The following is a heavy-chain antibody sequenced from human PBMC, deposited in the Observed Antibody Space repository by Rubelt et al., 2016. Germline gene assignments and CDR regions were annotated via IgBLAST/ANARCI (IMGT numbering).Heavy chain of an antibody. Sequence: QVQLQQWGAGLLKPSETLSLTCAVYGGSFSGYYWSWIRQPAGKGLEWIGRIYTSGSTNYNPSLKSRVTMSVDTSKNQCSLKLSSVTASDTAVYDCARGRCSRGETMPPDYWGQGTRVTVSS. CDR1: GGSFSGYY. J-gene: IGHJ4*02. D-gene: IGHD2-2*01. CDR2: IYTSGST. CDR3: ARGRCSRGETMPPDY. V-gene: IGHV4-59*10.